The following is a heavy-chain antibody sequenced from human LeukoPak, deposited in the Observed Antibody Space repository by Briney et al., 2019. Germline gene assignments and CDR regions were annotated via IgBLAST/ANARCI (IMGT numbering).Heavy chain of an antibody. CDR3: ATSEYDFDPESEYFQH. CDR2: ISGSDSGT. V-gene: IGHV3-23*01. Sequence: AGGSLRLSCEASGFTFSTYAMSWVRQPPGEGLQWVSGISGSDSGTYYTDSVKGRFTISRDNSKNTVYLEIDNLRAEDTAVYYCATSEYDFDPESEYFQHWGQGTLVTVSS. CDR1: GFTFSTYA. J-gene: IGHJ1*01. D-gene: IGHD3-3*01.